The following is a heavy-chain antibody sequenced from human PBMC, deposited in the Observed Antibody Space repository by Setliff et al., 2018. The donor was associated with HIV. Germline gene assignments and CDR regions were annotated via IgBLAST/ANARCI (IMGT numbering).Heavy chain of an antibody. J-gene: IGHJ4*02. CDR3: ARRFWMLTTLYFDS. Sequence: PSETLSLTCTVSGGSITTSTFYWGWIRQPPGKGLEWIGSIYYSGSTYYNPSLQSRLTITQHTSKNHFSLSLSSVTAADTAVYYCARRFWMLTTLYFDSLGPGTLVTVSS. CDR1: GGSITTSTFY. D-gene: IGHD3-16*01. V-gene: IGHV4-39*02. CDR2: IYYSGST.